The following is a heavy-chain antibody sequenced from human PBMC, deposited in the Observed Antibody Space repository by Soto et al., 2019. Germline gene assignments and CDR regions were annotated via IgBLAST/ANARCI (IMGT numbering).Heavy chain of an antibody. Sequence: PAETRSLTCTVSGGSLSSYYWTWIRQQTGKGPEWIGYVYRSGTTSYNPSLESRVTMSVDTSKNQFSLKLSAVTTADTAVYYCATRPPGGPYRGVFDYWSQGTLVTVSS. J-gene: IGHJ4*02. CDR3: ATRPPGGPYRGVFDY. CDR2: VYRSGTT. D-gene: IGHD3-10*01. V-gene: IGHV4-59*03. CDR1: GGSLSSYY.